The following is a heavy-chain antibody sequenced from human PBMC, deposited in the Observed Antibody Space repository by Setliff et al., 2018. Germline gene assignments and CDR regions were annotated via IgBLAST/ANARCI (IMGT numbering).Heavy chain of an antibody. V-gene: IGHV4-4*07. CDR3: RGNGATTGWFDP. D-gene: IGHD4-17*01. J-gene: IGHJ5*02. CDR1: GASISDYY. CDR2: VSASGST. Sequence: LSLTCTVSGASISDYYWTWIRQPAGKELEWIGRVSASGSTTYNPSLKSRVTMSVDTSKNQLSLTLTSVTAADTAIYCARGNGATTGWFDPWGQGTLVTVSS.